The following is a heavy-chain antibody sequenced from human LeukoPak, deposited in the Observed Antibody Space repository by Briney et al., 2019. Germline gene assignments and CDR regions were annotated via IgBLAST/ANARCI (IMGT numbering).Heavy chain of an antibody. Sequence: GGSLRLSCAASGFTISSNYMSWVRPAPGKGLEWVSVIYSGGSTYYADSVKGRFTISRHNSKNTLYLQMNSLRAEDTAVYYCASVSREDCSGGSCYGGSHYYYYGMDVWGQGTTVTVSS. CDR2: IYSGGST. CDR3: ASVSREDCSGGSCYGGSHYYYYGMDV. V-gene: IGHV3-53*04. CDR1: GFTISSNY. D-gene: IGHD2-15*01. J-gene: IGHJ6*02.